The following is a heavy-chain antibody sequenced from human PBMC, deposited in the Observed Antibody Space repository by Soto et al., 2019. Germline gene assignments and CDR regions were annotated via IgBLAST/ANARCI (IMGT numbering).Heavy chain of an antibody. Sequence: EVQLVESGGGLVQPGGSLRLSCAASAFTFSSYWMNWVRQAPGKGPVWVSRINSDGSITGYADSVKGRFTISRDNAKNPLYLQMNSLRAEDTAVYYCARRDQIAYYYGMDVWGQATTVTVSS. J-gene: IGHJ6*02. CDR3: ARRDQIAYYYGMDV. CDR1: AFTFSSYW. CDR2: INSDGSIT. V-gene: IGHV3-74*01. D-gene: IGHD2-21*01.